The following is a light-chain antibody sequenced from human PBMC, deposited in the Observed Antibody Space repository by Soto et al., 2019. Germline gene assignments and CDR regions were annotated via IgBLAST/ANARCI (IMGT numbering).Light chain of an antibody. CDR3: QQYNSYPRT. CDR2: DAS. Sequence: DIQMTQSPSTLSASVGDRVTIXXRASQSISSWLAWYQQKPGKAPKVXIYDASSLESGVPSRFSGSGAGTELTLTVSSLQPDDFATYYCQQYNSYPRTFGQGTKVDIK. V-gene: IGKV1-5*01. CDR1: QSISSW. J-gene: IGKJ1*01.